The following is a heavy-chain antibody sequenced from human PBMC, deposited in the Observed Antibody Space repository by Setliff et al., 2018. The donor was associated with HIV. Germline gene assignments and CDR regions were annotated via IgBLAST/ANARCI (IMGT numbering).Heavy chain of an antibody. Sequence: SETLSLTCGLNGVPSSDYYWNWIRQSPGKGLEWIVEVNHNGNINYNPSLQSRVTVSVDTSNNQVSLTLTSVTAADTAVYYCAKQPGGHSFFDHWGQGILVTVSS. V-gene: IGHV4-34*01. D-gene: IGHD1-1*01. CDR3: AKQPGGHSFFDH. CDR2: VNHNGNI. J-gene: IGHJ4*02. CDR1: GVPSSDYY.